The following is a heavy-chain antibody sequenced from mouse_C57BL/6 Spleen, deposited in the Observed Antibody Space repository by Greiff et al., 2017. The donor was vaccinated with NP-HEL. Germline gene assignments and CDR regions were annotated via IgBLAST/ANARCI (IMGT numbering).Heavy chain of an antibody. CDR2: IYPGDGDT. CDR3: ARARRANWDFDY. J-gene: IGHJ2*01. D-gene: IGHD4-1*01. V-gene: IGHV1-80*01. Sequence: QVQLQQSGAELVKPGASVKISCKASGYAFSSYWMNWVKQRPGKGLEWIGQIYPGDGDTNYNGKFKGKATLTADKSSSTAYMQHSSLTSEDSAVYFCARARRANWDFDYWGQGTTLTVSS. CDR1: GYAFSSYW.